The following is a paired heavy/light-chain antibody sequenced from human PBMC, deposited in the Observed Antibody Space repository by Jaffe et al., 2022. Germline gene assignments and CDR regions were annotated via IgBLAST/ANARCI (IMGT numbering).Light chain of an antibody. J-gene: IGLJ1*01. Sequence: SYELTQPLSVSVALGQTARITCGGNNIGSKNVHWYQQKPGQAPVLVIYRDSNRPSGIPERFSGSNSGNTATLTISRAQAGDEADYYCQVWDSSTVFGTGTKVTVL. CDR1: NIGSKN. CDR3: QVWDSSTV. V-gene: IGLV3-9*01. CDR2: RDS.
Heavy chain of an antibody. CDR2: IYYSGST. V-gene: IGHV4-39*01. D-gene: IGHD2-2*01. J-gene: IGHJ5*02. Sequence: QLQLQESGPGLVKPSETLSLTCTVSGGSISSSSYYWGWIRQPPGKGLEWIGSIYYSGSTYYNPSLKSRVTISVDTSKNQFSLKLSSVTAADTAVYYCARHLAYCSSTSCSNGWFDPWGQGTLVTVSS. CDR3: ARHLAYCSSTSCSNGWFDP. CDR1: GGSISSSSYY.